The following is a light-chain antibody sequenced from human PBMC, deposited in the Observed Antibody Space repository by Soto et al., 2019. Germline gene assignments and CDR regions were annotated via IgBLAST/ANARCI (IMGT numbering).Light chain of an antibody. Sequence: QSVLTQPRSVSGSPGQAVTISRTGTSSDVGGYNYVSWYQQHPGKAPKLMIYDVSKRPSGVPDRFSGFKSGNTASLTISGLQSEDEADYYCCSYSGSYTFYVFGTGTQLNVL. CDR3: CSYSGSYTFYV. CDR1: SSDVGGYNY. V-gene: IGLV2-11*01. J-gene: IGLJ1*01. CDR2: DVS.